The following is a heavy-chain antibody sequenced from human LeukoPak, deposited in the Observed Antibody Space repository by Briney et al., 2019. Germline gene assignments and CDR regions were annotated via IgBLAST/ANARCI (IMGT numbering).Heavy chain of an antibody. J-gene: IGHJ4*02. Sequence: PSQTLSLTCAISGDSVSSNSAAWNWIRQSPSRGLEWLGRTYNRSKWYNDYAVSVKSRIAINPDTSKNQFSLQLNSVTPEDTAVYYCASSDNSGHLLAYWGQGTLVTVSS. CDR2: TYNRSKWYN. D-gene: IGHD3-22*01. V-gene: IGHV6-1*01. CDR1: GDSVSSNSAA. CDR3: ASSDNSGHLLAY.